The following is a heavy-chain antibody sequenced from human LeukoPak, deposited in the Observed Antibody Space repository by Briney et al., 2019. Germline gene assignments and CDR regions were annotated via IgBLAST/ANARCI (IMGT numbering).Heavy chain of an antibody. Sequence: PGGSLRLSCEASGFTFSSYGMHWVRQAPGKGLEWVAALSHDGNNEFYADSVKGRFTISRDKAANSLYLQMNNLRDEDTAVYYCARRDPFDYWGQGTMVTVSS. J-gene: IGHJ4*02. CDR1: GFTFSSYG. CDR2: LSHDGNNE. CDR3: ARRDPFDY. V-gene: IGHV3-30*03.